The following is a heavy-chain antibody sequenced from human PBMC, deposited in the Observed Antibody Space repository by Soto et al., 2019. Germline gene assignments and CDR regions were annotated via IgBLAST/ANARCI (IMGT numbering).Heavy chain of an antibody. D-gene: IGHD1-1*01. CDR3: ARDRMSSTGTGFYYYYGMDV. CDR1: GGTFSSYA. Sequence: VASVKVSCKASGGTFSSYAISWVRQAPGQGLEWMGGIIPIFGTANYAQKFQGRVTITADESTSTAYMELRSLRSDDTAVYYCARDRMSSTGTGFYYYYGMDVWGQGTTVTVS. V-gene: IGHV1-69*13. J-gene: IGHJ6*02. CDR2: IIPIFGTA.